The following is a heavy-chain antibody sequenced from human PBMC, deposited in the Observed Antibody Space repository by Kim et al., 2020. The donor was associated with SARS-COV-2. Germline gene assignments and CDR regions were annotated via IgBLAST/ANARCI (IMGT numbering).Heavy chain of an antibody. V-gene: IGHV3-9*01. CDR3: AKDNYYDSSGSIDY. Sequence: ADSGRGRFTISRDNAKNSLYLQMNSLRAEDTALYYCAKDNYYDSSGSIDYWGQGTLVTVSS. D-gene: IGHD3-22*01. J-gene: IGHJ4*02.